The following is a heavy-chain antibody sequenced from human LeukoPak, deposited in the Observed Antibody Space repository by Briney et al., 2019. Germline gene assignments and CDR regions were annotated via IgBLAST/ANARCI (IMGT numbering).Heavy chain of an antibody. CDR2: INWNSGTI. J-gene: IGHJ4*02. CDR3: VKDGCGDNCYVDY. D-gene: IGHD2-21*02. V-gene: IGHV3-9*03. Sequence: PGRSLRLSCAVSGFTFYEYGMHWVRQVPGKGLEWVSGINWNSGTIAYADSVKGRFIISRDNAKNLFSLQMNSLRSDDMAMYYCVKDGCGDNCYVDYWGQGTLVTVSS. CDR1: GFTFYEYG.